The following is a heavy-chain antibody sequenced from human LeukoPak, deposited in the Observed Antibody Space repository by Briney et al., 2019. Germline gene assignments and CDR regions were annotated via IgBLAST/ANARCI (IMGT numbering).Heavy chain of an antibody. Sequence: SETLSLTCTVSGGSISSYYWSWIRQPPRKGLEWIGYIYTSGSTNYNPSLKSRVTISVDTSKNQFSLKLSSVTAADTAVYYCASYSRRGLLYSSSWYFDYWGQGTLVTVSS. J-gene: IGHJ4*02. CDR2: IYTSGST. CDR1: GGSISSYY. CDR3: ASYSRRGLLYSSSWYFDY. V-gene: IGHV4-4*09. D-gene: IGHD6-13*01.